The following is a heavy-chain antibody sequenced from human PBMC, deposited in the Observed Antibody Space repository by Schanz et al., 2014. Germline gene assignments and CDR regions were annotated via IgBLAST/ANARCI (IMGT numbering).Heavy chain of an antibody. J-gene: IGHJ5*02. D-gene: IGHD2-2*01. CDR3: ARDRRRYCSTASCLHDNWFDP. Sequence: QVQLVQSEAEVKKPGSSVKVSCKASGGTFSSYTISWVRQAPGQGLEWMGRIIPILGIANYAQNFQGRVTITADKSTSTAYMELTSLRSDDTAVYYCARDRRRYCSTASCLHDNWFDPWGQGTLVTVSS. CDR2: IIPILGIA. V-gene: IGHV1-69*08. CDR1: GGTFSSYT.